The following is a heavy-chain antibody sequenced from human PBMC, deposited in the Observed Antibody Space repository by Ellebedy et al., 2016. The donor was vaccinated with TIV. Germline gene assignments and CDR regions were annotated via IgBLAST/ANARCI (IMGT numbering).Heavy chain of an antibody. Sequence: GESLKISCAASGFTFDDYTMHWVRQAPGKGLEWVSLISWDGENIHYADSVKGRFTISRDNSKNSLYLQMNSLRSEDTALYYCAKDKGGWRGFDYWGQGSLVTVSS. J-gene: IGHJ4*02. CDR3: AKDKGGWRGFDY. V-gene: IGHV3-43*01. D-gene: IGHD6-19*01. CDR2: ISWDGENI. CDR1: GFTFDDYT.